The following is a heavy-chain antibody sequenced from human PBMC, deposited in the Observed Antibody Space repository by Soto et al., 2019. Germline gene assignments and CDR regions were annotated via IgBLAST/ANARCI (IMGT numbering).Heavy chain of an antibody. Sequence: SETLSLTRSVCGGSFSGYYWTWIRQPPGKGLEWIGEINHSGTINFNPSLKSRLTISLDTSKKHFSLKLSSVTDADTAAYYCARADRTLVTSYSLDVWGQGTTVTVSS. CDR1: GGSFSGYY. CDR3: ARADRTLVTSYSLDV. V-gene: IGHV4-34*01. J-gene: IGHJ6*02. D-gene: IGHD2-21*02. CDR2: INHSGTI.